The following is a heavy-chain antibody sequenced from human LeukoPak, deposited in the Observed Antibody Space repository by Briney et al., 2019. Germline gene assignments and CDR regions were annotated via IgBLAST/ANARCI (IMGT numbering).Heavy chain of an antibody. V-gene: IGHV1-46*01. CDR2: INPSGGST. J-gene: IGHJ4*02. CDR3: ARVSSGESFNSPFDY. CDR1: GYTFTSYY. Sequence: ASVKVSCKASGYTFTSYYMHWVRQAPGQGLEWMGIINPSGGSTSYAQKFQGRVTITADESTSTAYMELSSLRSEDTAVYYCARVSSGESFNSPFDYWGQGTLVTVSS. D-gene: IGHD1-26*01.